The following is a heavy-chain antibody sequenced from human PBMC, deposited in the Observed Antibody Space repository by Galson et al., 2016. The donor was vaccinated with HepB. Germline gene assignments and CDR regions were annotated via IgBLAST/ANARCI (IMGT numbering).Heavy chain of an antibody. CDR1: GGSLDSYT. CDR2: IITDLDIT. CDR3: ARETRGGSSRYKF. Sequence: SVKVSCKASGGSLDSYTFSWVRQAPGQGLEWMGRIITDLDITDYAQSFQGRVTITADSSAATVYIELNSLHSEDTAVYYCARETRGGSSRYKFWGQGTLVIVST. D-gene: IGHD6-13*01. V-gene: IGHV1-69*04. J-gene: IGHJ4*02.